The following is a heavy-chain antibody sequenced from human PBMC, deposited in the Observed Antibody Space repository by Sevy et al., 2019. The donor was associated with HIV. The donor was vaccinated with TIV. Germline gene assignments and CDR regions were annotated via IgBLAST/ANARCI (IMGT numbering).Heavy chain of an antibody. V-gene: IGHV1-24*01. CDR1: GYTLTKLP. CDR3: ATLDFWSENPFYGTDV. CDR2: FDPKDGET. J-gene: IGHJ6*02. Sequence: ASVKVSCKVSGYTLTKLPMHWVRQAPGKRLEWMGGFDPKDGETISAQRFQGRVTMTEDTSTDTVYMELSSLRSEDTAVYYCATLDFWSENPFYGTDVWGQGTTVTVSS. D-gene: IGHD3-3*01.